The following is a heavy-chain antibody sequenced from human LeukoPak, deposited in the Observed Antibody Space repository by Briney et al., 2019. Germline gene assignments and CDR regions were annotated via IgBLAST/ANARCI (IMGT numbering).Heavy chain of an antibody. Sequence: GSSVKVSCKASGGTFSSYAISWVRQAPGQGLEWMGRIIPILGIANYAQKFQGRVTITADKSTSTAYMELSSLRSEDTAVYYCASGRLVVPAAIGFENWYFDLWGRGTLVTVSS. CDR1: GGTFSSYA. J-gene: IGHJ2*01. V-gene: IGHV1-69*04. CDR2: IIPILGIA. CDR3: ASGRLVVPAAIGFENWYFDL. D-gene: IGHD2-2*02.